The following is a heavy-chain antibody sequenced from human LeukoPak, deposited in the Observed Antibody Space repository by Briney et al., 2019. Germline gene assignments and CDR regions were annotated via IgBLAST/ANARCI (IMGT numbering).Heavy chain of an antibody. D-gene: IGHD7-27*01. CDR2: ISSPSTNI. Sequence: GGSLRLSCAASGFTVSRNYMNWVRQAPGKGLEWVSYISSPSTNIYYVDSVKGRFTISRDNAKNTLYLQMNSLRDEDTAVYYCARESYWGSSGKGFDSWGQGTLVTVSS. J-gene: IGHJ4*02. CDR1: GFTVSRNY. V-gene: IGHV3-48*02. CDR3: ARESYWGSSGKGFDS.